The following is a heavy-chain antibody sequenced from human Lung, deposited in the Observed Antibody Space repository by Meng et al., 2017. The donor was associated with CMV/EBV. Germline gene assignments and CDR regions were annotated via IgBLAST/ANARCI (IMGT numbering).Heavy chain of an antibody. CDR1: GDSIINLNW. CDR3: LRRSGGSV. Sequence: QVRGRESGHELVKQSETLHVTCAVSGDSIINLNWWAWIRQPPGKGLEWIGEIPHRGSSAYNPSLKSRVSMSIDKSKNQFSLKLTSVTAADTAVYHCLRRSGGSVWGQGTLVTVSS. CDR2: IPHRGSS. V-gene: IGHV4-4*02. D-gene: IGHD3-10*01. J-gene: IGHJ1*01.